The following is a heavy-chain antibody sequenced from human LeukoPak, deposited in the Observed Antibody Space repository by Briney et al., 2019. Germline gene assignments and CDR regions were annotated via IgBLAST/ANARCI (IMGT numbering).Heavy chain of an antibody. V-gene: IGHV1-69*13. CDR1: GGTFSSYA. Sequence: GASVKVSCKASGGTFSSYAISWVRQAPGQGLEWMGGIIPIFGAANCAQKFQGRVTITADESTSTAYMELSSLRSEDTAVYYCARDRFPEYYYDSSGYRAFDIWGQGTMVTVSS. D-gene: IGHD3-22*01. CDR3: ARDRFPEYYYDSSGYRAFDI. J-gene: IGHJ3*02. CDR2: IIPIFGAA.